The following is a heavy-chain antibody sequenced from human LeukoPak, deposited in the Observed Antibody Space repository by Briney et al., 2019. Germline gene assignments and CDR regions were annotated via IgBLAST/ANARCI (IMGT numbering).Heavy chain of an antibody. V-gene: IGHV3-30*04. CDR1: GFTFSSYA. CDR2: IPYDGRNK. J-gene: IGHJ3*02. Sequence: PGKSLRLSCVASGFTFSSYAMHWVRQAPGKGLEWVAVIPYDGRNKYYADSVKGRFTISRDNAKNSLYLQMNSLRAEDTAVYYCARDVVTYAFDIWGQGTMVTVSS. D-gene: IGHD2-21*02. CDR3: ARDVVTYAFDI.